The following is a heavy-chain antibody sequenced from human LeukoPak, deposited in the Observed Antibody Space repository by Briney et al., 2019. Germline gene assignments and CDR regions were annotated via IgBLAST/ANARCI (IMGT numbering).Heavy chain of an antibody. CDR2: ISAYNGNT. CDR3: PLVDSSSWYGNWFDP. Sequence: ASVKVSCKASGYTFTSYGISWVRQAPGQGLEWMGWISAYNGNTNYAQKLQGRVTMTTDTSTSTAYMELRSLRSDDTAVYYCPLVDSSSWYGNWFDPWGQGTLVTVSS. D-gene: IGHD6-13*01. J-gene: IGHJ5*02. V-gene: IGHV1-18*01. CDR1: GYTFTSYG.